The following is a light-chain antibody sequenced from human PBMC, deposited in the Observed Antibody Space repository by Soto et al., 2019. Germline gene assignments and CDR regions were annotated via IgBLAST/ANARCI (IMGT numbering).Light chain of an antibody. CDR1: QSVSSSY. J-gene: IGKJ5*01. CDR2: GAS. Sequence: EIVLTQSPGTLSLSPGERATLSCRASQSVSSSYLAWYQQKPGQAPRLLIYGASNRATGIPSRFSGSGSGTDFTLTISRLEPEDFAVYYCQQYGSSLITFGQGTRLEIK. V-gene: IGKV3-20*01. CDR3: QQYGSSLIT.